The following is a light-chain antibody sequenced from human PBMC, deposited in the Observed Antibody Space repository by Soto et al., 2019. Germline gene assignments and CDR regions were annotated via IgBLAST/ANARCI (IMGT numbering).Light chain of an antibody. CDR1: SSDIAIYNY. V-gene: IGLV2-14*01. CDR3: SSKTSSSSPFV. Sequence: QSALTQPASVAGSLGQSITLSCTGTSSDIAIYNYVSWYQHHPGRVPKLLISEVTNRPSGASDRFSGSKSGNTASLTISGLQADDEGDYYCSSKTSSSSPFVFGTGTKLTVL. CDR2: EVT. J-gene: IGLJ1*01.